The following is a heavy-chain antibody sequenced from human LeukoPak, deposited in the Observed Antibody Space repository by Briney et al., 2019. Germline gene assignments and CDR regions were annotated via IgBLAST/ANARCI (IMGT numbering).Heavy chain of an antibody. J-gene: IGHJ6*03. CDR2: ISSSSSYI. Sequence: PGGSLRLSCAASGFTFSNYWMNWVRQAPGKGLEWVSSISSSSSYIYYADSVKGRFTISRDNAKNSLYLQMNSLRAEDTAVYYCARERAYYYDSSGYSESYYYMDVWGKGTTVTVSS. D-gene: IGHD3-22*01. V-gene: IGHV3-21*01. CDR3: ARERAYYYDSSGYSESYYYMDV. CDR1: GFTFSNYW.